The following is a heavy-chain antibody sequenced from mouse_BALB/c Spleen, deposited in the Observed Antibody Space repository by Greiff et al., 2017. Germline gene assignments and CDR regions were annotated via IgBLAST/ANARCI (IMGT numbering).Heavy chain of an antibody. D-gene: IGHD1-1*01. V-gene: IGHV1-87*01. CDR2: IYPGDGDT. CDR3: ARHGSSSDY. CDR1: GYTFTSYW. Sequence: VKLQESGAELARPGASVKLSCKASGYTFTSYWMQWVKQRPGQGLEWIGAIYPGDGDTRYTQKFKGKATLTADKSSSTAYMQLSSLASEDSAVYYCARHGSSSDYWGQGTTLTVSS. J-gene: IGHJ2*01.